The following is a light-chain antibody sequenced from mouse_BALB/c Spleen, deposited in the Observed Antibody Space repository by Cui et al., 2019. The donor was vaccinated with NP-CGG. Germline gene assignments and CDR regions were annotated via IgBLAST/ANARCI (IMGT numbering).Light chain of an antibody. CDR1: TGAVTTSNY. V-gene: IGLV1*01. CDR3: ALWYSNHWV. CDR2: GTN. Sequence: QHVVVPESSPTTSPGETVTFTCRSSTGAVTTSNYANWVQEKPDHLFTGLIGGTNNRAPGVPARFSGSLIGDKAALTITGAQTEDEAIYFCALWYSNHWVFGGGTKLTVL. J-gene: IGLJ1*01.